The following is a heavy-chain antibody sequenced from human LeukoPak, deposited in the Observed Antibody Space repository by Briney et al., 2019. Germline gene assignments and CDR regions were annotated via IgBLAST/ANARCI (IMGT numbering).Heavy chain of an antibody. CDR2: IYYSGST. CDR3: ARPYYYDSSGYFEYAFDI. CDR1: GVSISSYY. Sequence: SETLSLTCTVSGVSISSYYWSWIRQPPGKGLEWIGYIYYSGSTNYNPSLKSRVTISVDTSKNQFSLKLSSVTAADTAVYYCARPYYYDSSGYFEYAFDIWGQGTMVTVSS. J-gene: IGHJ3*02. D-gene: IGHD3-22*01. V-gene: IGHV4-59*01.